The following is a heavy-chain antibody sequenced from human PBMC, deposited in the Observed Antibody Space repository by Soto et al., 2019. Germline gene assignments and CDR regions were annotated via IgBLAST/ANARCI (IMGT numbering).Heavy chain of an antibody. CDR3: AKRCWESTLRAMDV. D-gene: IGHD1-26*01. CDR1: GFTFRRNW. Sequence: EVQLVESGGGLVQPGGSLRLSCVASGFTFRRNWMHWVRQAPGKGLVWVSRLDSDGTDRAYADSVKGRFTISRDNAKNTLFLEMNSLRAEDTAVYYCAKRCWESTLRAMDVWGQGTTVTVSS. J-gene: IGHJ6*02. CDR2: LDSDGTDR. V-gene: IGHV3-74*03.